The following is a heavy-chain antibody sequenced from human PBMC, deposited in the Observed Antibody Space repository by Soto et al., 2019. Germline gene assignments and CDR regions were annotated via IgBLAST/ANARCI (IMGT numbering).Heavy chain of an antibody. CDR2: ISSSSSTI. Sequence: GGSLRLSCAASGFTFSSYSMNWVRQAPGKGLEWVSYISSSSSTIYYADSVKGRFTISRDNAKNSLYLQMNSLRAEDTAVYYCARAPYCSSTSCYRGSFDYWGQGTLVTVSS. CDR1: GFTFSSYS. J-gene: IGHJ4*02. V-gene: IGHV3-48*01. D-gene: IGHD2-2*02. CDR3: ARAPYCSSTSCYRGSFDY.